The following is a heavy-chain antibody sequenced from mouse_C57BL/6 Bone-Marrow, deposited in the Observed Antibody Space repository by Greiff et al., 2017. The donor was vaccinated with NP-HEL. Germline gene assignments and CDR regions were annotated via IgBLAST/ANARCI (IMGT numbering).Heavy chain of an antibody. Sequence: VQLQQSGAELVRPGASVKLSCTASGFTIKDDYMHWVKQRPEQGLEWIGWIDPENGDTEYASKFQGKATITADTSSNTAYLQLSSLTSEDTAVYYCTTITTVVAGDYGGQGTTLTVSS. V-gene: IGHV14-4*01. CDR3: TTITTVVAGDY. CDR1: GFTIKDDY. D-gene: IGHD1-1*01. CDR2: IDPENGDT. J-gene: IGHJ2*01.